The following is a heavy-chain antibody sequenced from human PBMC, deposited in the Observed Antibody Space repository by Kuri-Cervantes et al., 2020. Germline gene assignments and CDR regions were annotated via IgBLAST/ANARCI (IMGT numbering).Heavy chain of an antibody. CDR3: ARLLRGSNPYYYYYMDV. J-gene: IGHJ6*03. D-gene: IGHD3-10*01. CDR2: ISSNGGNT. V-gene: IGHV3-64*02. CDR1: GFTFSSHA. Sequence: GGSLRLSCAASGFTFSSHAMHWVRQAPGKGLEYVSAISSNGGNTYSADSVKGRFTISRDNSKNTLYLQMNSLRAEDTAVYYCARLLRGSNPYYYYYMDVWGKGTTVTVSS.